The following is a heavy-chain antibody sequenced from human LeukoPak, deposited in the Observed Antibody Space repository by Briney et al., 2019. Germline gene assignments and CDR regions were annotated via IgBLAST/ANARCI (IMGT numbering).Heavy chain of an antibody. Sequence: SETPSLTCGVSGYSISSGYWAWIRQPPGKGLEWIASIYHSGTTYSNPSLQSRVTLSVDTSRNQFSLKLSAVTAADTAVYYCARDPAMTFNWFDPWGQGTLVIVSS. CDR1: GYSISSGY. D-gene: IGHD2-21*02. CDR2: IYHSGTT. V-gene: IGHV4-38-2*02. CDR3: ARDPAMTFNWFDP. J-gene: IGHJ5*02.